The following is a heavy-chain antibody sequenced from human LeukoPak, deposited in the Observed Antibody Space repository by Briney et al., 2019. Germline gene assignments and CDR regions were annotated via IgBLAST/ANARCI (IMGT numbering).Heavy chain of an antibody. CDR2: ITSDGDTT. CDR1: GFTFSTYA. J-gene: IGHJ3*02. V-gene: IGHV3-64*01. D-gene: IGHD1-26*01. CDR3: ARDQRGVGDI. Sequence: GGSLRLSCAASGFTFSTYAMHWVRQAPGKGLEYVSSITSDGDTTYYANSMKGRFTISRDDSKNTLYLQMGSLRADDMAVYFCARDQRGVGDIWGQGTMVTVSS.